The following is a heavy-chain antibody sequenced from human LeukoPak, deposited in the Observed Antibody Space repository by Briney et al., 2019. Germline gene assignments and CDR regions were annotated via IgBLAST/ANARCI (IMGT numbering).Heavy chain of an antibody. Sequence: QPGGSLRLSCAASGFTFSWYWMRWVRQAPGKGLEWVASINQDGGEKYYVDSVKGRFTISRDNAKNSLYLQMNSLRAEDTAVYYCARAGVPAASDYWGQGTLVTVSS. CDR2: INQDGGEK. J-gene: IGHJ4*02. D-gene: IGHD2-2*01. CDR1: GFTFSWYW. CDR3: ARAGVPAASDY. V-gene: IGHV3-7*01.